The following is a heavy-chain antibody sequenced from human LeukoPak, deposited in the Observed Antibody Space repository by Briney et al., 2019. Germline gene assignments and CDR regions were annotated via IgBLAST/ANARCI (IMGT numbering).Heavy chain of an antibody. Sequence: ASVKVSCKASGYTFSGYYMHWVRQAPGQGLEWMEWINPKSGGTNEAQKFHDRVTMTRDTSTRTAYMEVSRLRSDDTAVYYCARSPDILTGENFDYWGQGTLVTVSS. D-gene: IGHD3-9*01. CDR1: GYTFSGYY. CDR3: ARSPDILTGENFDY. J-gene: IGHJ4*02. CDR2: INPKSGGT. V-gene: IGHV1-2*02.